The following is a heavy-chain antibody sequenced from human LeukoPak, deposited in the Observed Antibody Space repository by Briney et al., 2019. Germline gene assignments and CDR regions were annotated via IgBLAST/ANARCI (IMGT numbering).Heavy chain of an antibody. CDR2: IYYSGST. Sequence: SETLSLTRTVSGGSISSSSYFWGWIRQPPGKGLEWIGSIYYSGSTYYKPSLKSRVTISVDTSKNQFSLKLSSVTAADTAVYYCVRLVRYGMDVWGQGTTVTVSS. CDR1: GGSISSSSYF. CDR3: VRLVRYGMDV. J-gene: IGHJ6*02. D-gene: IGHD1-26*01. V-gene: IGHV4-39*01.